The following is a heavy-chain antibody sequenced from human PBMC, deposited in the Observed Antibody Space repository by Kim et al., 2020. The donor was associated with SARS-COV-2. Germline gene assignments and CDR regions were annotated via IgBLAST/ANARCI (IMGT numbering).Heavy chain of an antibody. Sequence: SETLSLTCTVSGGSISSYYWSWIRQPPGKGLEWIGYIYYSGSTNYNPSLKSRVTISVDTSKNQFSLKLSSVTAADTAVYYCARGYSSSWYYFDYWGQGTLVTVSS. J-gene: IGHJ4*02. CDR1: GGSISSYY. V-gene: IGHV4-59*01. CDR3: ARGYSSSWYYFDY. CDR2: IYYSGST. D-gene: IGHD6-13*01.